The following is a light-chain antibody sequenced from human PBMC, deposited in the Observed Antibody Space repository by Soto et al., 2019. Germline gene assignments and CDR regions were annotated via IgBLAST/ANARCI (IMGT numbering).Light chain of an antibody. CDR2: AAS. CDR1: QGISTY. J-gene: IGKJ5*01. V-gene: IGKV1-39*01. Sequence: DIQMTQSPSSLSASVGDRVTITCRASQGISTYLNWYQQKPGKAPKLLIYAASSLQSGVPSRFSGSESETDFTLTITSLQPEDFATYYCQQSYGTPITFGQGTRLEIK. CDR3: QQSYGTPIT.